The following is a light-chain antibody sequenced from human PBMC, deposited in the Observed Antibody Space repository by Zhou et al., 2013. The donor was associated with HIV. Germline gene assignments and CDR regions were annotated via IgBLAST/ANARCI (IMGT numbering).Light chain of an antibody. CDR1: QSVSSSY. J-gene: IGKJ5*01. Sequence: EIVLTQSPGTLSLSPGERATLSCRASQSVSSSYLAWYQQKPGQAPRLLIYGASNRATGIPARFSGSGSGTDFTLTISSLEPEDFAVYYCQQRSSWPSFGQGTRLEIK. CDR2: GAS. V-gene: IGKV3D-20*02. CDR3: QQRSSWPS.